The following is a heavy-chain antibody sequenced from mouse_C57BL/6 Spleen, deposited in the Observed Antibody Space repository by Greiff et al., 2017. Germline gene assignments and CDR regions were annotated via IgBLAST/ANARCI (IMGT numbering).Heavy chain of an antibody. CDR3: ARRNYYGSRGDAMDY. D-gene: IGHD1-1*01. Sequence: QVQLQQPGAELVMPGASVKLSCKASGYTFTSYWMHWVKQRPGQGLEWIGGIDPSDSYTNYNQKFKGKSTLTVDKSSSTANMQLSSLTYEDSAVYYGARRNYYGSRGDAMDYWGQGTSVTVSS. CDR1: GYTFTSYW. V-gene: IGHV1-69*01. CDR2: IDPSDSYT. J-gene: IGHJ4*01.